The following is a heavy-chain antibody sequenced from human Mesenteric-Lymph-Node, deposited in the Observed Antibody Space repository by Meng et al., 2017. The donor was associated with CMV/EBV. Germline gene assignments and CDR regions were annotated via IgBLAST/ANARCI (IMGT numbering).Heavy chain of an antibody. CDR2: ISRSSYYT. V-gene: IGHV3-21*04. CDR1: GFTFSGYS. CDR3: AKDRDGNPDDY. Sequence: GESLKISCAASGFTFSGYSMNWVRQAPGKGLEWVSSISRSSYYTYYADSVKGRFTISRDNAKNSLYLQVSSLRAEDTAVYYCAKDRDGNPDDYWGQGTLVTVSS. D-gene: IGHD1-14*01. J-gene: IGHJ4*02.